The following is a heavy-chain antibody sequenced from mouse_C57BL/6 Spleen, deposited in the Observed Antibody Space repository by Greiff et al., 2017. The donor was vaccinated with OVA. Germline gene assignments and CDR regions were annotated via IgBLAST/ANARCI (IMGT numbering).Heavy chain of an antibody. CDR1: GFNIKDDY. V-gene: IGHV14-4*01. CDR3: TTSGDSNYVLMDY. Sequence: VQLKESGAELVRPGASVKLSCTASGFNIKDDYMHWVKQRPEQGLEWIGWIDPENGDTEYASKFQGKATITADTSSNTAYLQLSSLTSEDTAVYYCTTSGDSNYVLMDYWGQGTSVTVSS. CDR2: IDPENGDT. J-gene: IGHJ4*01. D-gene: IGHD2-5*01.